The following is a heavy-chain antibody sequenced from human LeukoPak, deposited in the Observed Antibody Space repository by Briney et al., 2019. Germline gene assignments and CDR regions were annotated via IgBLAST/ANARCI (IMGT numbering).Heavy chain of an antibody. CDR2: INHSGST. CDR1: GGSFSGYY. CDR3: AIWQLVRTGYFDY. Sequence: PSETLSLTCAVYGGSFSGYYWSWIRQPPGKGLEWIGEINHSGSTNYNPSLKSRVTISVDTSKDQFSLKLSSVTAADTAVYYCAIWQLVRTGYFDYWGQGTLVTVSS. V-gene: IGHV4-34*01. J-gene: IGHJ4*02. D-gene: IGHD6-6*01.